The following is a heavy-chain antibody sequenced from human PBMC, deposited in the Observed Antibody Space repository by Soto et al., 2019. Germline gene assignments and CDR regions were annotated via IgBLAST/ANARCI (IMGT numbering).Heavy chain of an antibody. CDR2: IKQDGTEK. Sequence: GGSLRLSCAASPFTFSSYWMSWVRQAPGKGLEWVANIKQDGTEKYYVDSVKGRFTISRDNAKNSLYLQMNTLRAEDTAVYYCARVHLAYCGADCYFEGPYYYNFDVWGQGTTVTVYS. J-gene: IGHJ6*02. CDR1: PFTFSSYW. CDR3: ARVHLAYCGADCYFEGPYYYNFDV. D-gene: IGHD2-21*02. V-gene: IGHV3-7*03.